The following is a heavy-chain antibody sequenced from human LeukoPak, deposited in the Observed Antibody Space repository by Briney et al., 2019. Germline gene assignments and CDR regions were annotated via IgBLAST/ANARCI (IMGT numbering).Heavy chain of an antibody. Sequence: PGRSLRLSCAASGFTFSSYGMHWVRQAPGKGLEWVAVTLYDGSDKYHADSVKGRFTISRDNSKNTLYLQMNSLRPDDTAVYYCAKGGIAAAGTIGYFDYWGQGTLVTVSS. CDR2: TLYDGSDK. V-gene: IGHV3-30*18. CDR1: GFTFSSYG. J-gene: IGHJ4*02. D-gene: IGHD6-13*01. CDR3: AKGGIAAAGTIGYFDY.